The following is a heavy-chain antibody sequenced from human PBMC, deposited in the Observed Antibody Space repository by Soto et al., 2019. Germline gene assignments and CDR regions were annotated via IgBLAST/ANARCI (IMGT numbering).Heavy chain of an antibody. D-gene: IGHD1-26*01. V-gene: IGHV4-61*01. Sequence: PSETLSLTCSVSGGSVNYGFNYWCWIRQPPGKGLEWIGCIDYSGTANFDPSLRSRVSIPLDTSKNQFSLNLSSVTAADTAVYYCARDHKWDGMDVWGQGTTVTVSS. CDR1: GGSVNYGFNY. J-gene: IGHJ6*02. CDR3: ARDHKWDGMDV. CDR2: IDYSGTA.